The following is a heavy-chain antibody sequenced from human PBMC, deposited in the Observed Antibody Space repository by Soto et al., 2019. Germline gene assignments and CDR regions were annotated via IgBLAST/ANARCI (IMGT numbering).Heavy chain of an antibody. CDR2: IYYSGGT. Sequence: QLQLQESGPGLVKPSETLSLTCTVSGGSISSSSYFWGWIRQPQGKGLEWIGSIYYSGGTYYNPSLKSRVTISVDTSKNQFSLKLSSVTAADTAVYYCASLNILTGYYLDYWGQGTLVTVSS. D-gene: IGHD3-9*01. CDR3: ASLNILTGYYLDY. CDR1: GGSISSSSYF. J-gene: IGHJ4*02. V-gene: IGHV4-39*01.